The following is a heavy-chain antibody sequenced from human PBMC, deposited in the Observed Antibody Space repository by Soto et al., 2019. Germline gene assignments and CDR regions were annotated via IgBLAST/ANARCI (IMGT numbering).Heavy chain of an antibody. CDR2: ISSSGSTI. CDR1: GFTFSDYY. V-gene: IGHV3-11*01. D-gene: IGHD2-2*01. Sequence: GGSLRLSCAASGFTFSDYYMSWIRQAPGKGLEWVSYISSSGSTIYYADSVKGRFTISRDNAKNSLYLQMNSLRAEDTAVYYCARGTVHDCSSTSCYGNWFDPWGQGTLVTVSS. CDR3: ARGTVHDCSSTSCYGNWFDP. J-gene: IGHJ5*02.